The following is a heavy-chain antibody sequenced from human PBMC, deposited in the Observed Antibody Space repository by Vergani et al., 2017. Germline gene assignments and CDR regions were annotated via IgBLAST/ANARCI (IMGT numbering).Heavy chain of an antibody. V-gene: IGHV5-10-1*01. D-gene: IGHD1-26*01. CDR2: IDPSDSYT. CDR3: ARPTLSGSYWGFFDY. CDR1: GYSFTSYW. Sequence: EVQLVQSGAEVKKPVESLRISCKGSGYSFTSYWISWVRQMPGKGLEWMGRIDPSDSYTNYSPSFQGHVTISADKSISTAYLQWSSLKASDTAMYYCARPTLSGSYWGFFDYWGQGTLVTVSS. J-gene: IGHJ4*02.